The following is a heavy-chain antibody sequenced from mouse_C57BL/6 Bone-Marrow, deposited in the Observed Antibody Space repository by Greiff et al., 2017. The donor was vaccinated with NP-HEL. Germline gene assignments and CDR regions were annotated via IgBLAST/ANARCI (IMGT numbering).Heavy chain of an antibody. CDR1: GYSITSGYY. J-gene: IGHJ4*01. D-gene: IGHD2-4*01. CDR3: ARRAYDYFYAMDY. CDR2: ISYDGSN. V-gene: IGHV3-6*01. Sequence: DVQLVESGPGLVKPSQSLSLTCSVTGYSITSGYYWNWIRQFPGNKLEWMGYISYDGSNNYNPSLKNRISITRDTSKNQFFLKLNSVTTEDTATYYCARRAYDYFYAMDYWGQGTSVTVSS.